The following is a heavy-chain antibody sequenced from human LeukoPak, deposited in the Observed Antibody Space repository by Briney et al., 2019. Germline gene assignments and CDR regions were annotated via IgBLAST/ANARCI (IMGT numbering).Heavy chain of an antibody. CDR3: ARDWGNTGTNVPPDY. V-gene: IGHV3-21*01. CDR2: ISSSSSHI. J-gene: IGHJ4*02. CDR1: GFTFSSFT. Sequence: PGGSLSLSCAASGFTFSSFTMNWVRQAPGKGLEWVSSISSSSSHIYYADSVKGRFTISRDNAKNSLYLQMNSLRAEDTAVYYCARDWGNTGTNVPPDYWGQGTLVTVSS. D-gene: IGHD6-13*01.